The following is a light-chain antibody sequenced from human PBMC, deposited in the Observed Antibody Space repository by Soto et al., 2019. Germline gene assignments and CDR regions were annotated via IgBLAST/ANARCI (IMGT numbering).Light chain of an antibody. CDR1: QSVNTN. CDR2: GAS. V-gene: IGKV3-15*01. J-gene: IGKJ1*01. CDR3: QQHSHWPPWT. Sequence: EIVVTQSPATLSVSPGERATLSCRASQSVNTNFAWYQQKPGQAPRLLIYGASTRATGIPARFSGSGSGTEFTLTISSLQSEDFAVYYCQQHSHWPPWTFGQGTRVEIQ.